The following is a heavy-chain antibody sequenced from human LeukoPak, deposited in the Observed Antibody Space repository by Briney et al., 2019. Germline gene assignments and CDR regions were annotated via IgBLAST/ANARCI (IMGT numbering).Heavy chain of an antibody. J-gene: IGHJ3*02. Sequence: ASVKVSCKASGYTFTSYGISWVRQAPGQGLEWMGWISAYNGNTNYAQKLQGRVTMTTDTSTSTAYMELRSLRSDDTAVYYCARARVRYFDWQGQIDAFDIWGQGTMVTVSS. CDR3: ARARVRYFDWQGQIDAFDI. CDR1: GYTFTSYG. V-gene: IGHV1-18*01. CDR2: ISAYNGNT. D-gene: IGHD3-9*01.